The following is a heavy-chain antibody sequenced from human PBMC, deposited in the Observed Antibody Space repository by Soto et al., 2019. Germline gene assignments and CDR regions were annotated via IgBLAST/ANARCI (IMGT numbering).Heavy chain of an antibody. V-gene: IGHV1-69*13. Sequence: SVKVSCKASGGTFSNSAIIWVRQAPGQGLEWMGGILPIFGTPNYAQKFQGRLTISADEFSSTAYMELNILRSEDTAVYYCAGAPLGDGYNSYWGQGTLVTVSS. J-gene: IGHJ4*02. D-gene: IGHD2-21*01. CDR3: AGAPLGDGYNSY. CDR1: GGTFSNSA. CDR2: ILPIFGTP.